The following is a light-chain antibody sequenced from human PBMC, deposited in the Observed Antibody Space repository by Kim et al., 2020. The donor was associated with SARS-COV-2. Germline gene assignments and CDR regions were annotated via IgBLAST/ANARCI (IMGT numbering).Light chain of an antibody. CDR2: AAS. Sequence: DIQMTQSPSSLSASVGDRVTITCRASHGINNYLAWYQQKPGKVPKLLIYAASTLQSGVPSRFSGSGSGTDFTLTISSLQPEDVATYYCQKYNSDLWTFGQGTKVDIK. CDR3: QKYNSDLWT. J-gene: IGKJ1*01. V-gene: IGKV1-27*01. CDR1: HGINNY.